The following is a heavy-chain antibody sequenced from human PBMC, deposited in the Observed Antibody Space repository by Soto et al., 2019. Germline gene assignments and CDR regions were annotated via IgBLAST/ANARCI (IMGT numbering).Heavy chain of an antibody. V-gene: IGHV1-3*01. D-gene: IGHD2-8*01. CDR1: GYTFTGYA. Sequence: ASVKVSCKASGYTFTGYAMHWVRQAPGQRLEWMGWINAGNGNTKYSQKFQGRVTITRDTSASTAYMELSSLRSEDTAIYYCAKNGQPPYYYYGMDVWGQGTTVTVSS. CDR2: INAGNGNT. J-gene: IGHJ6*02. CDR3: AKNGQPPYYYYGMDV.